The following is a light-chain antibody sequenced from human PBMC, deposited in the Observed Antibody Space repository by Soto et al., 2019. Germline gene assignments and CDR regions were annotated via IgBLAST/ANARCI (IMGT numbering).Light chain of an antibody. CDR1: SSDVGGYHY. V-gene: IGLV2-8*01. CDR2: EVD. Sequence: QSALTQPPSASGSPGQSVAISCSGTSSDVGGYHYVSWYQQHPGKAPKLMICEVDQRPPGVPDRFSCSKSGKTASLTVSGLQSEDEADYDRRSYAGGSNVFGTGTKVTVL. J-gene: IGLJ1*01. CDR3: RSYAGGSNV.